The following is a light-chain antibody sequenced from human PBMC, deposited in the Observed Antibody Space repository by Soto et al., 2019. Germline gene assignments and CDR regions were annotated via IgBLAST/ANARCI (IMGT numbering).Light chain of an antibody. Sequence: QLVLTQSPSASASLGASVKLTCTLSSGHSSYAIAWHQQQPEKGPRYLMKLNSDGSHSKGDGIPDRFSGSSSGAERYLTISSLQSEDEADYYCQPWGIGTYVVFGGGTKLTVL. J-gene: IGLJ2*01. CDR1: SGHSSYA. CDR3: QPWGIGTYVV. CDR2: LNSDGSH. V-gene: IGLV4-69*01.